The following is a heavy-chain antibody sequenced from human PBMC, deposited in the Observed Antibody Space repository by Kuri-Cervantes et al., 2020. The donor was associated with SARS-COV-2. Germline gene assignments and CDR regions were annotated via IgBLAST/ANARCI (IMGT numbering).Heavy chain of an antibody. CDR1: GFTFSSYA. CDR2: ISGSGGST. D-gene: IGHD2-15*01. V-gene: IGHV3-23*01. Sequence: GESLKISCAASGFTFSSYAMSWVRQAPGKGLEWVSAISGSGGSTYYADSVKGRFTISRDNSKNTLYLQMNSLRAEDTAVYYCARSLVVVVAASGYWGQGTLVTVSS. CDR3: ARSLVVVVAASGY. J-gene: IGHJ4*02.